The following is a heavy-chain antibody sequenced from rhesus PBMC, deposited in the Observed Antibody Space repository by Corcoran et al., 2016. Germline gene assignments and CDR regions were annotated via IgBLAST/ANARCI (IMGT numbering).Heavy chain of an antibody. CDR1: GGSVTSTNL. CDR3: ARDRPIAAGRYGLDS. CDR2: ISGSSGIT. Sequence: QVQLQESGSGLVKPSEPLALTCAVSGGSVTSTNLWGWIRQPPGKGREWVGYISGSSGITYYNPSLKSRVTISTDTSKNQFSLKLSSVTAADTAVYYCARDRPIAAGRYGLDSWGQGVVVTVSS. D-gene: IGHD6-13*01. J-gene: IGHJ6*01. V-gene: IGHV4-65*01.